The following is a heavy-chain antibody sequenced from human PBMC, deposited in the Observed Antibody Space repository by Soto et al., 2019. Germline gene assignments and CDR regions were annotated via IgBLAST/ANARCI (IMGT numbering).Heavy chain of an antibody. D-gene: IGHD4-17*01. Sequence: SETLSLTCTVSGGSISSYYWSWIRQPPGKGLEWIGYIYYSGSTNYNPSLKSRVTISVDTSKNQFSLKLSSVTAADTAVYYCARGIYGDYVSYWGQGTLVTVSS. CDR1: GGSISSYY. J-gene: IGHJ4*02. CDR2: IYYSGST. CDR3: ARGIYGDYVSY. V-gene: IGHV4-59*01.